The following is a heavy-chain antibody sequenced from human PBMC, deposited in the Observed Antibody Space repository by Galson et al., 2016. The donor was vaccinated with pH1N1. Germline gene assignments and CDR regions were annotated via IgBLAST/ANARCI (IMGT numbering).Heavy chain of an antibody. CDR2: ISTSSGTT. V-gene: IGHV3-23*01. J-gene: IGHJ4*02. CDR1: GFTLGDYA. Sequence: SLRLSCAASGFTLGDYAMRWVRQAPGKGLEYVSSISTSSGTTYYGDSVRGRFTISRDNSKNTVYLQMNSLRAEDTAIYYCTKARVGNYYFDYWGQGSLVTVSS. D-gene: IGHD1-7*01. CDR3: TKARVGNYYFDY.